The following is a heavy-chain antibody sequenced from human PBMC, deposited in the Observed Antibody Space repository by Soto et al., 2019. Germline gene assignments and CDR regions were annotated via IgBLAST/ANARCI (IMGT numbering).Heavy chain of an antibody. D-gene: IGHD3-16*01. Sequence: EVQLVESGGGLVQPGGSLRLSCAASGFTFSNYWMSWVRQAPGKGLEWVANMKQDGSENYYVDSVKGRFTISRDNAKNSLYLQMTSLRAADTAVYYCARDGGYAGTPFEFDRWGQGTLVTVSS. V-gene: IGHV3-7*01. CDR2: MKQDGSEN. CDR3: ARDGGYAGTPFEFDR. CDR1: GFTFSNYW. J-gene: IGHJ5*02.